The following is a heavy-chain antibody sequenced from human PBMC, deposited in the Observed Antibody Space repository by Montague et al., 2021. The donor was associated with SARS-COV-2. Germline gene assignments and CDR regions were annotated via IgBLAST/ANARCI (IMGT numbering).Heavy chain of an antibody. Sequence: SETLSLTCTVSGGSMSDHYWAWIRQPPEKGLEWLAYIYYSGGINSNASLKSRVSMSVDTSKNQFSLKLTSVTAADTAVYYCARAVSVRRAVNWFDPWGQGTLVTVSS. J-gene: IGHJ5*02. CDR2: IYYSGGI. CDR3: ARAVSVRRAVNWFDP. CDR1: GGSMSDHY. D-gene: IGHD3-10*01. V-gene: IGHV4-59*11.